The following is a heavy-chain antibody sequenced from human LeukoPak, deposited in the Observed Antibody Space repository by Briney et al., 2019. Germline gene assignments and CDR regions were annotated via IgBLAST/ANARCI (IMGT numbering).Heavy chain of an antibody. CDR2: INDNGDGT. CDR1: GFTFSSYA. CDR3: ARDNMVRGVMCDY. D-gene: IGHD3-10*01. J-gene: IGHJ4*02. V-gene: IGHV3-23*01. Sequence: GGSLGLSCAASGFTFSSYAMSWVRQAPGKGLKWVSTINDNGDGTYYADSVKGRFTISRDNSYNTVSLQMNSLRDEDTGVYYCARDNMVRGVMCDYWGQGTLVTVSS.